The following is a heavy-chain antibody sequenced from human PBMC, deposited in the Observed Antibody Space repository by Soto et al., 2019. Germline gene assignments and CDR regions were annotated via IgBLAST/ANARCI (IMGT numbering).Heavy chain of an antibody. V-gene: IGHV4-31*03. CDR1: GGSISSGYYH. CDR3: ATYSEAAGGTGS. D-gene: IGHD6-13*01. CDR2: IRVSGYT. J-gene: IGHJ4*02. Sequence: QVQLQESGPGLVEPSQTLSLTCTVSGGSISSGYYHWSWVRQLPGKGLEWIGYIRVSGYTQYNPSLQSRLTISVDASNHQFSLRLTSVTAADTAVDYYATYSEAAGGTGSWGQGTLVTVSS.